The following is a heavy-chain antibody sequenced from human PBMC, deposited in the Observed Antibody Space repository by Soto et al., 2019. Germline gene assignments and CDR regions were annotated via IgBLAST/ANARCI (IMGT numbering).Heavy chain of an antibody. D-gene: IGHD4-17*01. CDR2: INTDGSDT. J-gene: IGHJ6*02. CDR1: GFIFNGYW. V-gene: IGHV3-74*01. Sequence: QLVESGGGLVQPGGSLRLSCAASGFIFNGYWMHWVRQAPGKGLVWVSRINTDGSDTRYADSVTGRFTISRDNAKNTVYLQMNSLRVEDTAVYYCVRLYYGDQHYYYGFDVWGQGTSVTVSS. CDR3: VRLYYGDQHYYYGFDV.